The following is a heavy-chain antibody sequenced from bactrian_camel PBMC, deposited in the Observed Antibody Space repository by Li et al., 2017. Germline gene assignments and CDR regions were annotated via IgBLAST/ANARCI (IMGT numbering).Heavy chain of an antibody. CDR1: GFTFSSDD. CDR3: AAVNSPPPVSVLCSRGYHSSYSTRIKY. Sequence: VQLVESGGGLVQPGGSLRLSCAASGFTFSSDDMSWVRQAPGKGLEWVSAISSTGAGTYYADSAKGRVTISRDNAKNTLYLQMNLLKPEDTGVYYCAAVNSPPPVSVLCSRGYHSSYSTRIKYWGQGTQVTVS. V-gene: IGHV3S40*01. J-gene: IGHJ4*01. D-gene: IGHD2*01. CDR2: ISSTGAGT.